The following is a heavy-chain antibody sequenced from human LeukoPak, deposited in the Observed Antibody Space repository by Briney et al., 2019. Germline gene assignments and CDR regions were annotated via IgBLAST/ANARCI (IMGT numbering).Heavy chain of an antibody. D-gene: IGHD3-3*01. J-gene: IGHJ4*02. V-gene: IGHV3-7*01. CDR1: GFTFSSYW. CDR2: IKQDGSEK. Sequence: GGSLRLSCAASGFTFSSYWMSWVRQAPGKGLEWVANIKQDGSEKYYVDSVKGRFTISRDNAKNSLYLQMNSLRAEDTAVYYCARDSRFLEWLLVGGYYFDYWGQGTLVTVSS. CDR3: ARDSRFLEWLLVGGYYFDY.